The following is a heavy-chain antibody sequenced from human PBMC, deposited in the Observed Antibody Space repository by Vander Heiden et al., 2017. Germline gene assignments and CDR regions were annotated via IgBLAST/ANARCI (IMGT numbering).Heavy chain of an antibody. D-gene: IGHD3-22*01. CDR3: TTDVTMIVVVYYYGMDV. V-gene: IGHV3-15*01. CDR1: GFTFSNAW. J-gene: IGHJ6*02. Sequence: EVQLVESGGGLVKPGGSLRLSCAASGFTFSNAWFSWVRQAPGKGLEWVGRMKRKTEGGTTDYAAPVKGRFTITRDDSKNTLYLQRNSLKTEDTAVYYCTTDVTMIVVVYYYGMDVWGQGTTVTVSS. CDR2: MKRKTEGGTT.